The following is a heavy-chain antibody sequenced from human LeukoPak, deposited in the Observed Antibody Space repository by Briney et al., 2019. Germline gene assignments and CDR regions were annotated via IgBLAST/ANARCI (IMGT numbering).Heavy chain of an antibody. Sequence: SETLSLTCTVSGGSISSYQWSWIRQPAGKGLEWIGRIYPSESAIYSPSLKSRVTMSVDTSKKQFSLKVRSVTAADTAVYYCASTAVAGISNYWGQGTLVTVSS. CDR2: IYPSESA. J-gene: IGHJ4*02. CDR1: GGSISSYQ. D-gene: IGHD6-19*01. CDR3: ASTAVAGISNY. V-gene: IGHV4-4*07.